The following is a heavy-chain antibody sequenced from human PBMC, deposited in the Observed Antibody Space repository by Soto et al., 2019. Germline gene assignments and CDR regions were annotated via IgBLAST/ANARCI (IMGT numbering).Heavy chain of an antibody. CDR2: ISWNSGSI. V-gene: IGHV3-9*01. D-gene: IGHD6-13*01. Sequence: PGXSLRLSCAASGFTFDAYAIRWVVQAPGKGLEWVSGISWNSGSIGYADSVKGRFTISRDNAKNSLYLQMNSLRAEDTALYYCAKDYSSSWYVLDYWGQGTLVTVSS. CDR1: GFTFDAYA. J-gene: IGHJ4*02. CDR3: AKDYSSSWYVLDY.